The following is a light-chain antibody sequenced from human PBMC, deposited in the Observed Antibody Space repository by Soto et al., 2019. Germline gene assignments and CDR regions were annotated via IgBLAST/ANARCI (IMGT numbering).Light chain of an antibody. CDR2: GAS. CDR1: QSVSSN. J-gene: IGKJ5*01. V-gene: IGKV3-15*01. CDR3: QLYTIWPNT. Sequence: IVMTQTKATLSVSPGERATLSCRASQSVSSNLAWYTQKPGQAPRLLIYGASTRATGTPARFSGSGSGTDFTLTICVLQSEDCTRYRSQLYTIWPNTLGQG.